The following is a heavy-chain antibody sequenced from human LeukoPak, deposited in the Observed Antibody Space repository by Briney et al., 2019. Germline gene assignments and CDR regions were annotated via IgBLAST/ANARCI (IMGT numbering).Heavy chain of an antibody. CDR3: ARHGQGYCSGGSCKNWFDP. CDR2: IDPSDSYT. D-gene: IGHD2-15*01. J-gene: IGHJ5*02. V-gene: IGHV5-10-1*01. CDR1: GYSFTSYW. Sequence: GESLRISCKGSGYSFTSYWISWVRQMPGKGLKWMGRIDPSDSYTNYSPSFQGHVTISADKSISTAYLQWGSLKASDTAMYYCARHGQGYCSGGSCKNWFDPWGQGTLVTVSS.